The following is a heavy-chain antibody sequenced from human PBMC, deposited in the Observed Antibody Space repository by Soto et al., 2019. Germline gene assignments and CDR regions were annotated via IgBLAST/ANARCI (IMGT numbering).Heavy chain of an antibody. CDR1: GGSFSGYY. Sequence: SETLSLTCAFYGGSFSGYYWSWIRQPPGKGLEWIGEINHSGSTNYNPSLKSRVTISVDTSKNQFSLKLSSVTAADTAVYYCARGSHYYGMDVWGQGTTVT. CDR2: INHSGST. V-gene: IGHV4-34*01. CDR3: ARGSHYYGMDV. J-gene: IGHJ6*02.